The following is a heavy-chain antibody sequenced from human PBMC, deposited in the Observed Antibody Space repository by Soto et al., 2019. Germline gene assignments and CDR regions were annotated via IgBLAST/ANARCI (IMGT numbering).Heavy chain of an antibody. CDR3: ARGGDLDRYFDY. CDR1: GGSINSPKW. Sequence: SLTCTVSGGSINSPKWWSWVRQAPGKGLEWIGEVYYTGTTTYNPSLKSRVTMSVDESKNQFSLELTSVTAADTALYYCARGGDLDRYFDYWGHGTLVHRLL. V-gene: IGHV4-4*02. D-gene: IGHD3-22*01. J-gene: IGHJ4*01. CDR2: VYYTGTT.